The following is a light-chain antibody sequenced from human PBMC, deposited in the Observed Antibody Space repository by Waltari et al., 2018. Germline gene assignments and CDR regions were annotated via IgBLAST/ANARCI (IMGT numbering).Light chain of an antibody. V-gene: IGKV3-11*01. CDR1: QSVRTY. CDR2: DAS. CDR3: QERSNWPGGA. Sequence: EIVLTQSPDTLSLSPGERATLSCRASQSVRTYLAWYQHRPGQAPRLLIYDASNRATDVPARFSGSGSGTDFTLTISSLQPEDFAVYYCQERSNWPGGAFGGGTKVEIK. J-gene: IGKJ4*01.